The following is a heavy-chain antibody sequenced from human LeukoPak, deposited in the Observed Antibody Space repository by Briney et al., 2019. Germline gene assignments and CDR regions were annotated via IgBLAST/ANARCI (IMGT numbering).Heavy chain of an antibody. Sequence: PGGSLRLSCAASGFTFSRFWMSWVRQAPGKGLEWVANVKEDGSEKYYVDSVKGRFTISRDNAKNSLYLQMNSLRAEGTAVYYCARYGSIVAAGTFDYWGQGTLVTVSS. V-gene: IGHV3-7*04. CDR2: VKEDGSEK. J-gene: IGHJ4*02. CDR3: ARYGSIVAAGTFDY. D-gene: IGHD6-13*01. CDR1: GFTFSRFW.